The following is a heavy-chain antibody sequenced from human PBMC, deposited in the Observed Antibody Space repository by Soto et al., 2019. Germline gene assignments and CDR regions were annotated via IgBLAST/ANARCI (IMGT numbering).Heavy chain of an antibody. J-gene: IGHJ4*02. V-gene: IGHV1-8*01. Sequence: ASVKVSCKASGYNFTSYDINWVRQATGQGLEWMGWMNPNSGNTGYAQKFQGRVTMTRNTSISTAYMELSSLRSEDTAVYYCARVGVSRDHYGDYVGYWGQGTLVTVSS. CDR2: MNPNSGNT. CDR1: GYNFTSYD. D-gene: IGHD4-17*01. CDR3: ARVGVSRDHYGDYVGY.